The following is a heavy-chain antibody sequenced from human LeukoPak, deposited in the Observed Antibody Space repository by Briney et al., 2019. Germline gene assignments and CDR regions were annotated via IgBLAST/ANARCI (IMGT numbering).Heavy chain of an antibody. Sequence: GGSLRLSCAASGVTFSSYAMSWVRQAPGKGLEWVSVISASSSRTDYADSVKGRFTITRDNSKNTLYLQMNSLRAEDTAVYYCVRVEFGYSSSWYNYWGQGTLVTVSS. CDR1: GVTFSSYA. V-gene: IGHV3-23*01. CDR2: ISASSSRT. D-gene: IGHD6-13*01. CDR3: VRVEFGYSSSWYNY. J-gene: IGHJ4*02.